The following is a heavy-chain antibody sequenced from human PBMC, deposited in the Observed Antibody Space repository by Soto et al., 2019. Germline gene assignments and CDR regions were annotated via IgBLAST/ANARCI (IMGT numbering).Heavy chain of an antibody. V-gene: IGHV3-30*03. Sequence: QVQLVESGGGVVQPGRSLRLSCAASGFTFSSYGMHWVRQAPGKGLEWVAVISYDGSNKYYADSVKGRFTISRDNSKNTLYLQMNSLRAEDTAVYYCATLEGQLERPNFDYWGQGTLVTVSS. CDR1: GFTFSSYG. CDR2: ISYDGSNK. D-gene: IGHD1-1*01. CDR3: ATLEGQLERPNFDY. J-gene: IGHJ4*02.